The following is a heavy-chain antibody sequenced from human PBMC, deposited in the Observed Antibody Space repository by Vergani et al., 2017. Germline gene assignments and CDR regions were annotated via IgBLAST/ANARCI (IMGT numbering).Heavy chain of an antibody. CDR3: ARMQALGPGGYYFDY. J-gene: IGHJ4*02. Sequence: QVQLVQSGAEVKKPGASVKVSCKASGYTFTGYYMHWVRQAPGQGLEWMGWINPNSGGTNYALKFQGRVTMTRDTSISTAYMELSRLRSDATAVYYCARMQALGPGGYYFDYWGQGTLVIVSA. CDR1: GYTFTGYY. CDR2: INPNSGGT. D-gene: IGHD3-16*01. V-gene: IGHV1-2*02.